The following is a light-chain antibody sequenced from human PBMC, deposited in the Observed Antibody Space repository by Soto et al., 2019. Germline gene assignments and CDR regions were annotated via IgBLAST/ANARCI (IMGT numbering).Light chain of an antibody. Sequence: QLVLTQSPSASASLGASVKLTCTLSSGHSSYAIAWHQQQPEKGPRYLMKLNSDGSHNKGDGIPDRFSGSSSGAERYLTISGLQSEDEADYYCQTWDTGILFGGGTKLTVL. CDR2: LNSDGSH. J-gene: IGLJ3*02. CDR3: QTWDTGIL. V-gene: IGLV4-69*01. CDR1: SGHSSYA.